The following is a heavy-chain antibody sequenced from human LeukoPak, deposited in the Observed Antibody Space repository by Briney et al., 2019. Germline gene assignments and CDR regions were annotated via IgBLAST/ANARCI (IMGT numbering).Heavy chain of an antibody. CDR2: INPSGGST. D-gene: IGHD2-15*01. J-gene: IGHJ4*02. V-gene: IGHV1-46*01. CDR3: ARDPVVVAALDY. Sequence: ASVKVSCKASGYTFTSYYMHWVRQAPGQGLEWMGIINPSGGSTSYAQKFQGRVTMTRDTSTSTVYMELSSLGSEDTAVYYCARDPVVVAALDYWGQGTLVTVSS. CDR1: GYTFTSYY.